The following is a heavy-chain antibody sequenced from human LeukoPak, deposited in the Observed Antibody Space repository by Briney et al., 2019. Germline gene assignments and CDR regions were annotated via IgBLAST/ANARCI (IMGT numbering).Heavy chain of an antibody. D-gene: IGHD6-6*01. V-gene: IGHV4-34*01. J-gene: IGHJ5*02. CDR1: GGSFSGYY. CDR2: INHSGST. CDR3: ARVGRQLVRRGNWFDP. Sequence: NPSETLSLTCAVYGGSFSGYYWSWIRQPPGKGLEWIGEINHSGSTNYNPSLKSRVTISVDTSKNQFSLKLSSVTAADTAVYYCARVGRQLVRRGNWFDPWGQGTLVTVSS.